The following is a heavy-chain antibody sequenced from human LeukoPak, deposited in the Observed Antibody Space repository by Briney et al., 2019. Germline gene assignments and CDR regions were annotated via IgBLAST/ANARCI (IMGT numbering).Heavy chain of an antibody. CDR2: VHLDGRT. Sequence: SGTLSLTCDVSGGSVINTNWWTWVRQPPGKGLEWIGEVHLDGRTNYNPSLESRLTMSVDVSENQVSLKLTSVTAADTAVYYCAREGGFYRPLDYSGQGTLVTVSS. D-gene: IGHD3-3*01. CDR3: AREGGFYRPLDY. J-gene: IGHJ4*02. V-gene: IGHV4-4*02. CDR1: GGSVINTNW.